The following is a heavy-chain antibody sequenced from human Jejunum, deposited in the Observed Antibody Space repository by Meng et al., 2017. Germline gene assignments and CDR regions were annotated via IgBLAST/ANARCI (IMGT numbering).Heavy chain of an antibody. CDR1: GFTFSDYY. CDR2: ISSSSTI. J-gene: IGHJ6*02. V-gene: IGHV3-69-1*01. D-gene: IGHD3-22*01. CDR3: ARDRITMIVVVQTYYYYGRDV. Sequence: GESLKISCAASGFTFSDYYMNWVRQAPGKGLEWVSSISSSSTIYYADSVKGRFTISRDNAKNSLYLQMNSLRAEDTAVYYCARDRITMIVVVQTYYYYGRDVWGQGTMVTVSS.